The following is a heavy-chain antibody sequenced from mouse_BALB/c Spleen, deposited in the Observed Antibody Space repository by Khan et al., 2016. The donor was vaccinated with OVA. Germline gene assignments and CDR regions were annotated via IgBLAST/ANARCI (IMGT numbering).Heavy chain of an antibody. CDR1: GYSITSDYA. Sequence: DVKLQESGPGLVKPSQSLSLTCTVTGYSITSDYAWNWIRQFPGNKLEWMGHISCSGNTKYNPSLKSRISITRDTSKNQFFLQLNSVTTEDTATYYCARIYGGDFDYWGQGTTLTVSS. CDR3: ARIYGGDFDY. CDR2: ISCSGNT. D-gene: IGHD1-1*01. J-gene: IGHJ2*01. V-gene: IGHV3-2*02.